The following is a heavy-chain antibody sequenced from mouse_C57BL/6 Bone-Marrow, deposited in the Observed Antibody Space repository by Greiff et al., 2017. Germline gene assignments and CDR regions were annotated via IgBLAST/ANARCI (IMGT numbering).Heavy chain of an antibody. CDR3: ASVTTVVATSDY. Sequence: VQLKQSVAELVRPGASVTLSCPASGFNIKNTYMPWVKQRPEQGLEWLGRIDPANGNTKYAPKFQGQATITADTSSNTAYLQLSSLTSEDTAIYYCASVTTVVATSDYWGQGTTLTVSS. V-gene: IGHV14-3*01. CDR2: IDPANGNT. J-gene: IGHJ2*01. D-gene: IGHD1-1*01. CDR1: GFNIKNTY.